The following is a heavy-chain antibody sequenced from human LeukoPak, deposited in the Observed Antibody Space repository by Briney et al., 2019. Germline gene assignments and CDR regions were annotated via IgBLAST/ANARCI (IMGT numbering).Heavy chain of an antibody. J-gene: IGHJ4*02. CDR2: INNSGST. V-gene: IGHV4-59*12. CDR1: GGSTSSDY. CDR3: ARRLVFAGVYYFDY. Sequence: PSETLSLTCAVSGGSTSSDYWSWIRQPPGKGLEWIGYINNSGSTNYNPSLKSRVTISVDTSKTHFSLKLTSVTAADTAVYSCARRLVFAGVYYFDYWGQGTLVTVSS. D-gene: IGHD2-21*01.